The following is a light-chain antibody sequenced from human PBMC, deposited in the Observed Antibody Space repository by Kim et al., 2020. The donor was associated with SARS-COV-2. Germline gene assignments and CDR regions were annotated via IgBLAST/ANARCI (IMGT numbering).Light chain of an antibody. Sequence: LSPGERATLSCRASQSVGSYLAWYQQKPGQAPRLLIYDASNTATGIPARFSGSGSGTDFTLTISSLEPEDFAVYYCQQRSNWPLTFGGGTKVDIK. CDR3: QQRSNWPLT. CDR1: QSVGSY. CDR2: DAS. J-gene: IGKJ4*01. V-gene: IGKV3-11*01.